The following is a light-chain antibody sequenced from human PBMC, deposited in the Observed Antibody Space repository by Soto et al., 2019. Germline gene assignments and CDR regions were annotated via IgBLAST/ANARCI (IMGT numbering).Light chain of an antibody. CDR2: RNN. V-gene: IGLV1-47*01. Sequence: QSVLTQPPSASGTPGQRVTISCSGSSSNIGSNYVYWYQQLPGTAPKLLIYRNNQRPSGVPDRFSGSKSGASASLAISGLRSEDEVEYYCAAWDDSLSACYVLGTGTKVTVL. CDR1: SSNIGSNY. J-gene: IGLJ1*01. CDR3: AAWDDSLSACYV.